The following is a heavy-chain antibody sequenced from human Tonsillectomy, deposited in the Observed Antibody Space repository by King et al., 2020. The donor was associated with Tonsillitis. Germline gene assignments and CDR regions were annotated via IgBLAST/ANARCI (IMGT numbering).Heavy chain of an antibody. Sequence: VQLQQSGPGLVKPSQTLSLTCVISGDSVSSDRFSWNWIRQSPSRGLEWLGRTYYRTKWYFDYAESVKSRITITPDTSKNQFSLQLNSVTPEDTAVYYCARVGSGWFLYFDYWGQGTQVTVSS. CDR1: GDSVSSDRFS. V-gene: IGHV6-1*01. CDR3: ARVGSGWFLYFDY. J-gene: IGHJ4*02. CDR2: TYYRTKWYF. D-gene: IGHD6-19*01.